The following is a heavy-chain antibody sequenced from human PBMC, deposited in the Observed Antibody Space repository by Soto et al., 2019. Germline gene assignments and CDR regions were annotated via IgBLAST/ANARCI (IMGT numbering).Heavy chain of an antibody. D-gene: IGHD2-2*03. CDR1: GYTFTICY. CDR2: INPSGGST. Sequence: GASVKVSCKASGYTFTICYMHWVRQAPGQGLEWMGIINPSGGSTSYAQKFQGRVTMTRDTSTSTVYMELSSLRSEDTAVYYCARGVDIVLVPAALGPDYWGQGTLVTVSS. V-gene: IGHV1-46*01. J-gene: IGHJ4*02. CDR3: ARGVDIVLVPAALGPDY.